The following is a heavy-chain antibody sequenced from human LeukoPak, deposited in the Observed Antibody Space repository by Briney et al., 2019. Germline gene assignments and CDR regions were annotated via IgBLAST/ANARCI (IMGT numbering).Heavy chain of an antibody. V-gene: IGHV4-59*01. D-gene: IGHD6-6*01. CDR1: GGSISSYY. Sequence: PSETLSLTCAVSGGSISSYYWSWIRQPPGKGLEWIGYIYYSGSTNYNPSLKSRVTISVDTSKNQFSLKLSSVTAADTAVYYCASAIAARPFDYWGQGTLVTVSS. CDR2: IYYSGST. J-gene: IGHJ4*02. CDR3: ASAIAARPFDY.